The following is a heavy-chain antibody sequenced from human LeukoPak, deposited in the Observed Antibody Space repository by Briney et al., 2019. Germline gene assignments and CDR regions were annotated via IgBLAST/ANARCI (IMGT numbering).Heavy chain of an antibody. V-gene: IGHV3-21*01. CDR3: GRGGIDTGYGFDS. Sequence: PGGSLRLSCAASGFTFSTYSMNWVRQAPGKGLEWVSSISSGSSFIYYADSVKGRFTISRDNAKNSLFLQMNSLRAEDTAVYYCGRGGIDTGYGFDSWGQGPRVPVPS. J-gene: IGHJ4*02. CDR1: GFTFSTYS. D-gene: IGHD3-9*01. CDR2: ISSGSSFI.